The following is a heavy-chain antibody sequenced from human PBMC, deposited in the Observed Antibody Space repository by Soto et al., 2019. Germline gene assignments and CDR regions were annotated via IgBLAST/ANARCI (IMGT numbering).Heavy chain of an antibody. CDR2: IWYDGSNK. D-gene: IGHD3-22*01. Sequence: QVQLVESGGGVVQPGRSLRLSCAASGFTFSSYGMHWVRQAPGKGLEWVAVIWYDGSNKYYADSVKGRFTISRDNSKNTLYLQMNSLRAKDTAVYYCARGYYDSSGYYVSWYFDLWGRGTLVTVSS. CDR1: GFTFSSYG. CDR3: ARGYYDSSGYYVSWYFDL. V-gene: IGHV3-33*01. J-gene: IGHJ2*01.